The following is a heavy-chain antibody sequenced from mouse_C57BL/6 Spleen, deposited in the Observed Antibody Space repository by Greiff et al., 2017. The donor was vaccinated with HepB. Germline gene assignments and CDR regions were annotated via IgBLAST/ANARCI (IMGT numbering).Heavy chain of an antibody. V-gene: IGHV1-7*01. J-gene: IGHJ2*01. CDR3: GITTVVATEYFDY. CDR2: INPSSGYT. Sequence: LVESGAELAKPGASVKLSCKASGYTFTSYWMHWVKQRPGQGLEWIGYINPSSGYTKYNQKFKDKATLTADKSSSTAYMQLSSLTYEDSAVYYCGITTVVATEYFDYWGQGTTLTVSS. D-gene: IGHD1-1*01. CDR1: GYTFTSYW.